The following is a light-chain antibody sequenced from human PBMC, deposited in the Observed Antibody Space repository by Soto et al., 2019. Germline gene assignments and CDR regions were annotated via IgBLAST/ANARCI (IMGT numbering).Light chain of an antibody. CDR3: SAYRRGIIV. CDR1: NNDVGGHMY. J-gene: IGLJ2*01. CDR2: ETD. V-gene: IGLV2-14*01. Sequence: TQAAYVSGSPGQSITISCTGTNNDVGGHMYVSWYQHQAGKVPKLIIYETDARPSGVSDRFSGYKSGNTASLTISGVQAEDEATYYCSAYRRGIIVFGGGTKVTVL.